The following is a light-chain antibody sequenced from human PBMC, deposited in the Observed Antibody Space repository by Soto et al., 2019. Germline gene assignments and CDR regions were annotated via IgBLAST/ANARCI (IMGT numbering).Light chain of an antibody. CDR2: DAS. CDR3: QQYGSSGT. J-gene: IGKJ1*01. Sequence: EIVLTQSPATLSLSPGERATLSCRASQSVSSQLAWYQQKPGQAPRLLIYDASNRATGIPARFSGSGSGTDFTLTISRLEPEDFAVYYCQQYGSSGTFGQGTKVEIK. V-gene: IGKV3-20*01. CDR1: QSVSSQ.